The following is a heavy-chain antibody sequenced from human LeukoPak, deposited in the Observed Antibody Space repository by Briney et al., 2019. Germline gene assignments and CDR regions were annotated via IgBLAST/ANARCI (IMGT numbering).Heavy chain of an antibody. V-gene: IGHV3-23*01. J-gene: IGHJ4*02. Sequence: GGSLRLSCAASGFTFSSIAVTWVRQAPGKGLEWVSTIRGNGDTAYNADSVRGRFAISRDDSKNALFLQMNSLRLEDTAIYYRAKGQELDDGVFDSWGQGTRVTVSS. D-gene: IGHD1-1*01. CDR2: IRGNGDTA. CDR1: GFTFSSIA. CDR3: AKGQELDDGVFDS.